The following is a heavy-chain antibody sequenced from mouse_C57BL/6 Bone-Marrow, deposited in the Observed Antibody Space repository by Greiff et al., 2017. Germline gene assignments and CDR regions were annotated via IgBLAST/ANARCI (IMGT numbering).Heavy chain of an antibody. CDR1: GYAFTNYL. CDR3: ARGGGYYY. J-gene: IGHJ2*01. CDR2: INPGSGGT. V-gene: IGHV1-54*01. D-gene: IGHD2-3*01. Sequence: QVQLQQSGAELVRPGTSVKVSCKASGYAFTNYLIEWVKQRPGQGLEWIGVINPGSGGTNYNEKFKGKATLTADKSSSTAYMQLSSLTSEDSAVYLCARGGGYYYWGQGTTRTVSS.